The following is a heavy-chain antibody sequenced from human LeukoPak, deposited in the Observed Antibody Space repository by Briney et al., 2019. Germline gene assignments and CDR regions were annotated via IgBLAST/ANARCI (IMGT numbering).Heavy chain of an antibody. CDR2: IKLDGSDK. CDR1: GFMFSSYW. CDR3: ARRGTGWYYFNY. V-gene: IGHV3-7*04. J-gene: IGHJ4*02. Sequence: GGSLRLSCAASGFMFSSYWMSWVRQAPGKGLEWVANIKLDGSDKHYVDSVKGRFTISRDNAKNSLYLQMNSLRSEDTAVYYCARRGTGWYYFNYWGQGILVTVSS. D-gene: IGHD6-19*01.